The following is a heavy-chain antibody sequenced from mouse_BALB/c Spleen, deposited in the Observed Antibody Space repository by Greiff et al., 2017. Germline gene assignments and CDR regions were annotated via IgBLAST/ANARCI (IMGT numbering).Heavy chain of an antibody. D-gene: IGHD1-1*01. CDR3: TRPSYYGSSHWYFDV. CDR1: GYSFTSYW. J-gene: IGHJ1*01. CDR2: IYPGNSDT. Sequence: VQLQQSGTVLARPGASVKMSCKASGYSFTSYWMHWVKQRPGQGLEWIGAIYPGNSDTSYNQKFKGKAKLTAVTSASTAYMELSSLTNEDSAVYYCTRPSYYGSSHWYFDVWGAGTTVTVSA. V-gene: IGHV1-5*01.